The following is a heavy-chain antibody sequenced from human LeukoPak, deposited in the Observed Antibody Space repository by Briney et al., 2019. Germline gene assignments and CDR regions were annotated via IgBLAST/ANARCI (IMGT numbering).Heavy chain of an antibody. CDR3: TRGPRNDP. CDR2: MNPNSGNR. V-gene: IGHV1-8*01. D-gene: IGHD1-14*01. Sequence: ASVKVSCKASGYPFINYDIKWVRQATGQGLEWMGWMNPNSGNRGYAQKFQGRVSMTRDTSVSTAYMELSSLTPEDTAVYYCTRGPRNDPWGQGTLVTVSS. CDR1: GYPFINYD. J-gene: IGHJ5*02.